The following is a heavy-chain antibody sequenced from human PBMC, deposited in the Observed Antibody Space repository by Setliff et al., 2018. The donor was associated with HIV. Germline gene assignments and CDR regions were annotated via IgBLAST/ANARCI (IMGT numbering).Heavy chain of an antibody. D-gene: IGHD6-13*01. V-gene: IGHV1-8*01. Sequence: ASVTVSCQSSGYTFTSYDINWVRQATGQGLEWMGWMSPNSGNTGYAQKFQGRVTMTRNTSISTAYMELSSLRSEDTAVYYCARGRPIAARYYFDYWGQGTLVTVSS. CDR3: ARGRPIAARYYFDY. CDR1: GYTFTSYD. CDR2: MSPNSGNT. J-gene: IGHJ4*02.